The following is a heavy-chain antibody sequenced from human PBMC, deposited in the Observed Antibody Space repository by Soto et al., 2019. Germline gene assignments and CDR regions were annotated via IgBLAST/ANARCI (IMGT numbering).Heavy chain of an antibody. Sequence: GGSLRLSCAASGFTFSNYAIAWVRQAPGKGLKRVSGISGSGGTTYYADSVKGRFTISRVNSKDTLHLQMNSLRAEDTAVYYCAKTPRQWLVYFDYWGQGALVTVSS. D-gene: IGHD6-19*01. CDR2: ISGSGGTT. CDR1: GFTFSNYA. CDR3: AKTPRQWLVYFDY. J-gene: IGHJ4*02. V-gene: IGHV3-23*01.